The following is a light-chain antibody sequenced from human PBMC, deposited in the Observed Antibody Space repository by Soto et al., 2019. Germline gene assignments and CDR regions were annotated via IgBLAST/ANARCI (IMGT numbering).Light chain of an antibody. Sequence: QSALTQPPSVSGSPGQSVTISCTGTGSDIGTFNRVSWYQQPPGTAPKLLIYDVNNRPSGVPDRFSGSKSGNTASLTISGLQAEDVADYYCSSYTSSSTYVFGTGTKVTVL. J-gene: IGLJ1*01. V-gene: IGLV2-18*02. CDR2: DVN. CDR1: GSDIGTFNR. CDR3: SSYTSSSTYV.